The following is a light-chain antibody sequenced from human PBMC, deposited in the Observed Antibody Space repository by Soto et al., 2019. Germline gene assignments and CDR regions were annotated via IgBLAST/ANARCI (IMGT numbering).Light chain of an antibody. Sequence: EIVLTQSPGTPSLSPGERATLSCRASQSVSNNYLAWYQQKPGQAPRLLIYGASNRATGIPDRFSGSGSGTDFTLTISRLEPEDLAVYYCQQYGNSPPFTFGPGTKVDIK. CDR3: QQYGNSPPFT. CDR1: QSVSNNY. V-gene: IGKV3-20*01. CDR2: GAS. J-gene: IGKJ3*01.